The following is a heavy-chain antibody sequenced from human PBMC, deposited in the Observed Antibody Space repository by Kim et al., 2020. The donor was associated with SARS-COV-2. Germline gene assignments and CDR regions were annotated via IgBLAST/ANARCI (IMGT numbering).Heavy chain of an antibody. Sequence: YTDSVKGRFTISRDNSKNTLYLQMDSLRAEDTAVYYCAKDTMTVRGEVDYWGQGTLVTVSS. D-gene: IGHD3-10*01. V-gene: IGHV3-23*01. J-gene: IGHJ4*02. CDR3: AKDTMTVRGEVDY.